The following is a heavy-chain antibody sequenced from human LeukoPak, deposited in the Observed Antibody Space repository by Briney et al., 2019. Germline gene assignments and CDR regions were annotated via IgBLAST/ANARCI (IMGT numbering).Heavy chain of an antibody. V-gene: IGHV3-23*01. CDR3: AKDHGSSWTGDYYYGMDV. CDR1: GFTFSSYA. D-gene: IGHD6-13*01. J-gene: IGHJ6*02. CDR2: ISGSGGST. Sequence: GGSLRLSCAASGFTFSSYAMSWVRQAPGKGLEWVSVISGSGGSTHYADSVKGRFTISRDNSKNTLYLQMNSLRAEDTAVYYCAKDHGSSWTGDYYYGMDVWGQGTTVTVSS.